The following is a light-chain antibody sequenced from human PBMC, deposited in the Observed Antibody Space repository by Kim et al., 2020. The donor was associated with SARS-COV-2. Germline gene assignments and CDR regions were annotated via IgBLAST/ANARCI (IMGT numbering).Light chain of an antibody. J-gene: IGKJ1*01. CDR2: WAS. V-gene: IGKV4-1*01. CDR3: QQYHNIAWT. Sequence: ATINCKSSQSILYRSNTKNYLAWYQQKRGQPPKLLIYWASTRESGVPDRFSGSGSGTDFTLTISSLQADDAAVYYCQQYHNIAWTFGQGTKVDIK. CDR1: QSILYRSNTKNY.